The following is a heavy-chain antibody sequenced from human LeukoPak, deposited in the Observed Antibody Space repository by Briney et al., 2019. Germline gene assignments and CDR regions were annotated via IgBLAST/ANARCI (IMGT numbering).Heavy chain of an antibody. CDR3: ARDPAVSNYYDSSGYFVY. Sequence: GGSLRLSCAASGFSFSSYGMHWVRQAPGKGLEWVAFIQYDGTNQYYADSVKGRFTISRDNSKNTLYLQMNSLRAEDTAVYYCARDPAVSNYYDSSGYFVYWGQGTLVTVSS. CDR2: IQYDGTNQ. V-gene: IGHV3-30*02. CDR1: GFSFSSYG. J-gene: IGHJ4*02. D-gene: IGHD3-22*01.